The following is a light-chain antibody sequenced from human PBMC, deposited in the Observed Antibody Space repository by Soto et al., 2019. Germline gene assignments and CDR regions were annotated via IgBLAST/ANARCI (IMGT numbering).Light chain of an antibody. CDR1: SSDVGGYKY. V-gene: IGLV2-11*01. J-gene: IGLJ1*01. CDR3: CSYAGSDYV. Sequence: QSALTQPRSVSGSPGQSVTISCTGTSSDVGGYKYVSWYQQHPGKAPKLMIYDVSKRPSGVPDRFSGSKSGNTASLTISGLQAEDEADYYCCSYAGSDYVFGTGTKVTVL. CDR2: DVS.